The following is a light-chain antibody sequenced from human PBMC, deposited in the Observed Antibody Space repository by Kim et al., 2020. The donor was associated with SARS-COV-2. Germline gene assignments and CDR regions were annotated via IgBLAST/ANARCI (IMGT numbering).Light chain of an antibody. J-gene: IGLJ3*02. Sequence: QAVVTQEPSLTVSPGGTVTLTCASSTGAVTSASSPSWFQQKPGQAPRTLIYDTTNKHSWTPARFSGSLLGDKAALTVSDVQAEDEADYYCLLYSSGTCGVFGGGNELTVL. CDR3: LLYSSGTCGV. V-gene: IGLV7-43*01. CDR1: TGAVTSASS. CDR2: DTT.